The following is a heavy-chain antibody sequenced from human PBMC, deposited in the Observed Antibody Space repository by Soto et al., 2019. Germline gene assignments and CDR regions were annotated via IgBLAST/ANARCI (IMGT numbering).Heavy chain of an antibody. D-gene: IGHD3-3*01. CDR2: ISGYNGNT. Sequence: QVHLVQSGAEVKKPGASVKVSCKASGYTFTSHGISWVRQAPGQGLEWVGWISGYNGNTNYAQNFQARVTMTTDTSTSTAYMELRSRRSDDTAVYFCTSCETGSNSGFCNGHNGHFDYWGQGTLVTVSS. V-gene: IGHV1-18*04. CDR1: GYTFTSHG. J-gene: IGHJ4*02. CDR3: TSCETGSNSGFCNGHNGHFDY.